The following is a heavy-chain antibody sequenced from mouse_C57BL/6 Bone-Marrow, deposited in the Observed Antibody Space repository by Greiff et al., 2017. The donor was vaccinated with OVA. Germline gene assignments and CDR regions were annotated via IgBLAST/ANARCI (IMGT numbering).Heavy chain of an antibody. D-gene: IGHD2-1*01. Sequence: VQLQQSGAELVKPGASVKLSCKASGYTFTSYWMHWVKQRPGQGLEWIGMIHPNSGSTNYNEKFKSKATLTVDKSSSTAYMQLSSLTSEDSAVYYCARFDGNYAWYFDVWGTGTTVTVSS. CDR2: IHPNSGST. CDR1: GYTFTSYW. CDR3: ARFDGNYAWYFDV. V-gene: IGHV1-64*01. J-gene: IGHJ1*03.